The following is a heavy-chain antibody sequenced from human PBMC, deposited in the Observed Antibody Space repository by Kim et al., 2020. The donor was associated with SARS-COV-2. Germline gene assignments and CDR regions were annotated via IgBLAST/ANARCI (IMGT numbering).Heavy chain of an antibody. V-gene: IGHV3-33*06. Sequence: GGSLRLSCAASGFSFSSDDMHWVRHAPGKGLEWVAVIRFDGTNEYYADSVKGRFTISRDNSKKTLFLQMNSLRAEDTAVYYCTNVDYWGQGTLVTVSS. CDR1: GFSFSSDD. J-gene: IGHJ4*02. CDR2: IRFDGTNE. CDR3: TNVDY.